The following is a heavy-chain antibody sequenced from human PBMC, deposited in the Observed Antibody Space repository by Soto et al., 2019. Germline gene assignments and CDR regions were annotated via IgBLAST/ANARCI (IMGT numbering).Heavy chain of an antibody. Sequence: SETLSLTCTVSGGSINNNNYYWGWVRQPPGKGLDWIGNIYYTGTTFYNPSLRSRVTISVDTSKNQFSLKLSSVTAADTAVYYCARSGKLGGGRVDYWGQGTLVTGSA. CDR2: IYYTGTT. J-gene: IGHJ4*02. CDR1: GGSINNNNYY. CDR3: ARSGKLGGGRVDY. V-gene: IGHV4-39*07. D-gene: IGHD3-10*01.